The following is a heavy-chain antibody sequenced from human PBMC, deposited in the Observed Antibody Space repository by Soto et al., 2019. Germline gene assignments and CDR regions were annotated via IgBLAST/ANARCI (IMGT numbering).Heavy chain of an antibody. CDR3: AMIPVDTYMIYWFDP. CDR1: GFSFSSYA. CDR2: IYYSGST. J-gene: IGHJ5*01. Sequence: PGGSLRLSCAASGFSFSSYAMSWIRQPPGKGLEWIGHIYYSGSTNYSPSLKSRVTISLDTPNNQFSLKVTSVTAADTAVYYCAMIPVDTYMIYWFDPWGQGTLVTVSS. D-gene: IGHD3-16*01. V-gene: IGHV4-59*01.